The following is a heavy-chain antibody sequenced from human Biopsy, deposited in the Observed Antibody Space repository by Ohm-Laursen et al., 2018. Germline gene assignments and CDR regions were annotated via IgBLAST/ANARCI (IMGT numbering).Heavy chain of an antibody. J-gene: IGHJ4*02. Sequence: PGTLSLTCTLSGAPVRSHFLTWIQQPPGKGLQWIGSISNSGTTKSSPSLKSRVNISLHTSKNQLSLKLTSVTAADTAVYYCARLSTLFGVADFTDDWGQGTLVTVSS. V-gene: IGHV4-59*08. CDR3: ARLSTLFGVADFTDD. CDR2: ISNSGTT. CDR1: GAPVRSHF. D-gene: IGHD3-3*01.